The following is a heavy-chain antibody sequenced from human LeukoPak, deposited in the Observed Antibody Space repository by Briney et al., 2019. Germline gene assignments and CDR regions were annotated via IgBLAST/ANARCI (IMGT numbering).Heavy chain of an antibody. CDR2: IRYDGHNK. CDR3: AKLVVSMVRGVIPFDY. J-gene: IGHJ4*02. V-gene: IGHV3-30*02. Sequence: GGSLRLSCAASGFTFSSYGMHWVRQAPGKGLDWVAFIRYDGHNKYYADSVKGRFTISRDNSKNTLYLQMNSLRAEDTAVYYCAKLVVSMVRGVIPFDYWGQGTLVTVSS. CDR1: GFTFSSYG. D-gene: IGHD3-10*01.